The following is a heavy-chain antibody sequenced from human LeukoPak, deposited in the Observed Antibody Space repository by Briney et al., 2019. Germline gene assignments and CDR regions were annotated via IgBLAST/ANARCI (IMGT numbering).Heavy chain of an antibody. J-gene: IGHJ3*02. D-gene: IGHD4-23*01. CDR1: GFTFSSYS. V-gene: IGHV3-21*01. Sequence: PGGSLRLSCAASGFTFSSYSMNWVRQAPGKGLEWVSSISSSSSYIYYADSVKGRFTISRDNAKNSLYLQMNSLRAEDTAVYYCARDKRGQEVVNDAFDIWGQGTMVTVSS. CDR2: ISSSSSYI. CDR3: ARDKRGQEVVNDAFDI.